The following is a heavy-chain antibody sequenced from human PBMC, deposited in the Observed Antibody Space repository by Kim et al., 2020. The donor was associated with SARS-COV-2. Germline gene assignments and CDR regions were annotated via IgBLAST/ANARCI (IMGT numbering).Heavy chain of an antibody. CDR2: INPDSGDT. CDR1: GYTFSAYY. Sequence: ASVKVSCKTSGYTFSAYYIHWVRQAPGQGLEWMAWINPDSGDTNYGQKFQGRVTLTRDTSITTVYMELSGLNFDDTAVYYCAKEDSSGYLRGASGDAFDIWGQGTVLTVSP. D-gene: IGHD3-22*01. CDR3: AKEDSSGYLRGASGDAFDI. J-gene: IGHJ3*02. V-gene: IGHV1-2*02.